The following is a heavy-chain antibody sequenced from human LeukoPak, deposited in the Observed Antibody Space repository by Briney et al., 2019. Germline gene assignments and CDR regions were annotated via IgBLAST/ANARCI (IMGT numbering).Heavy chain of an antibody. J-gene: IGHJ5*02. V-gene: IGHV3-21*01. CDR1: GFTFSSYS. D-gene: IGHD2-2*01. CDR3: ARSPSTSCCWFDP. Sequence: GGSLRLSCAASGFTFSSYSMNWVRQAPGKGLEWVSSISSSSSYIYYADSVKGRFTISRDNAKNSLYLQMNSLRAEDTAVYYCARSPSTSCCWFDPWGQGTLVTVSS. CDR2: ISSSSSYI.